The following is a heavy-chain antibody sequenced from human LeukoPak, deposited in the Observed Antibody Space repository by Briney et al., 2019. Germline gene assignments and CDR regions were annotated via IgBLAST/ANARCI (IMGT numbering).Heavy chain of an antibody. V-gene: IGHV1-18*01. J-gene: IGHJ4*02. Sequence: GASVKVSCKAYGYTFTNYGISWVRQAPGQGLEWMGWISPYNGNTNYAQKFQGRVTMTTDTSTSTAYMELRSLRSDDTAVYYCAKDLYSNYGPADYWGQGNLVTVSS. CDR3: AKDLYSNYGPADY. CDR1: GYTFTNYG. D-gene: IGHD4-11*01. CDR2: ISPYNGNT.